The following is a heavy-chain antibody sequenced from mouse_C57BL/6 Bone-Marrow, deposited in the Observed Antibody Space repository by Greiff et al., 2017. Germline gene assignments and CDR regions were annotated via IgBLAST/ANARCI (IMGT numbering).Heavy chain of an antibody. J-gene: IGHJ2*01. D-gene: IGHD1-1*01. Sequence: EVQLVESGGGLVQPGGSMKLSCAASGFTFSDAWMDWVRQSPEKGLEWVADIRNKANNHATYYAASVKGRFTISRDDSKRSFYLQMNSIRAEDTGIEYCTRGSPTEVIDYWGQGTTLTVSS. CDR2: IRNKANNHAT. CDR3: TRGSPTEVIDY. CDR1: GFTFSDAW. V-gene: IGHV6-6*01.